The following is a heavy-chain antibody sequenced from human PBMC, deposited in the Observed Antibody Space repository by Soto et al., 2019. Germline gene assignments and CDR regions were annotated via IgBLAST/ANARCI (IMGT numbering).Heavy chain of an antibody. CDR1: GGSISSGDYY. CDR2: IYYSGST. V-gene: IGHV4-30-4*01. CDR3: ARDIGAYCGGDCPLGVD. Sequence: QVQLQESGPGLVKPSQTLSLTCTVSGGSISSGDYYWSWIRQPPGKGLEWIGYIYYSGSTYYNPSLKSRVTISVDTSKNQFSLKLSSVTAADTAVYYCARDIGAYCGGDCPLGVDWGQGTLVTVSS. D-gene: IGHD2-21*02. J-gene: IGHJ4*02.